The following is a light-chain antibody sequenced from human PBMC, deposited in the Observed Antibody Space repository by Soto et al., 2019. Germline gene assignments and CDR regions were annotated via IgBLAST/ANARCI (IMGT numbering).Light chain of an antibody. Sequence: EIVLTQSPGTLSLSPGERATLSCRASKIITSNFLAWYQQKPGQAPRLLIYGASTRAAGVPDRFSGSGSGTDFTLTITRLEPEDFAVYYCQQYGRSPLMYTFGQGTKLGV. CDR2: GAS. CDR3: QQYGRSPLMYT. V-gene: IGKV3-20*01. J-gene: IGKJ2*01. CDR1: KIITSNF.